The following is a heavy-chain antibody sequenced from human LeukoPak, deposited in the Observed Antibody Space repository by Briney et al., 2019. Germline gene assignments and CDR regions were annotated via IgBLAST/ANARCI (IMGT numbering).Heavy chain of an antibody. CDR3: AKTGTTRGFDY. CDR2: IYPGDSDT. V-gene: IGHV5-51*01. J-gene: IGHJ4*02. D-gene: IGHD1-1*01. CDR1: GYSFTNYW. Sequence: GESLKISCKGSGYSFTNYWIGWVRQMPGKGLEWMEIIYPGDSDTRYRSAFQGQVTISADKSISTAYLQWSSLKASDTAMYYCAKTGTTRGFDYWGQGTLVTVSS.